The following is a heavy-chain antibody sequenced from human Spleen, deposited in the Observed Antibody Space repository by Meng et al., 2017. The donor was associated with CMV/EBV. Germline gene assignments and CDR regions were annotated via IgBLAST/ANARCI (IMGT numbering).Heavy chain of an antibody. V-gene: IGHV4-30-4*08. Sequence: LTCTVSGGSISSAEYYWGWIRQPPGEGLEWIGYIYHSGGTYYNPSLKSRVTISVDTSKNQFSLRLSSVIAVDTAVYYCARAQTNWFDPWGQGTLVTVSS. CDR3: ARAQTNWFDP. CDR1: GGSISSAEYY. CDR2: IYHSGGT. J-gene: IGHJ5*02.